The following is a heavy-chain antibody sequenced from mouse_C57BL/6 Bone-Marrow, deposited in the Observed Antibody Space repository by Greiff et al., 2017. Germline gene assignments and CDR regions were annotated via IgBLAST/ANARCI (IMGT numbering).Heavy chain of an antibody. CDR3: ARRSLLLRYFDV. CDR2: ISSGSSTI. V-gene: IGHV5-17*01. J-gene: IGHJ1*03. D-gene: IGHD1-1*01. CDR1: GFTFSDYG. Sequence: EVQVVESGGGLVKPGGSLKLSCAASGFTFSDYGMHWVRQAPEKGLEWVAYISSGSSTIYYADTVKGRFTISRDHAKNTLFLQMTSLRSEDTAMYYCARRSLLLRYFDVWGTGTTVTVSS.